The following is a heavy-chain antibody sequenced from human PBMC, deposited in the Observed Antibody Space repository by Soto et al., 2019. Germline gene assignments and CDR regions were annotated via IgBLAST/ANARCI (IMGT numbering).Heavy chain of an antibody. CDR2: IIPMFGTP. V-gene: IGHV1-69*01. J-gene: IGHJ4*02. CDR1: VVSFTKHY. Sequence: VSSTGSVVSFTKHYMRWVRPAPAQVLEWMGGIIPMFGTPHYAEKFQDRFTITADESTGTAYLKLSSLTPEDTALYYCATSEGRDGYSFDYWGPGTLVTVSS. D-gene: IGHD5-12*01. CDR3: ATSEGRDGYSFDY.